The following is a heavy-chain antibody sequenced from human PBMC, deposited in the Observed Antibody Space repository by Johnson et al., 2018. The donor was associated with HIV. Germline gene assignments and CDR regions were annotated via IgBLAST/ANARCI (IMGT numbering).Heavy chain of an antibody. V-gene: IGHV3-23*04. D-gene: IGHD5-18*01. J-gene: IGHJ3*01. CDR3: AKDRIRSTAPDTFDV. CDR1: GFTFSSYA. CDR2: ISGSGDSA. Sequence: VQLVESGGGLVQPGGSLRLSCAASGFTFSSYAMSWVRQAPGKGLEWVSAISGSGDSAYYADSVKGRFPISRDNSKNTLYLQMDSLRAVDTAVFYCAKDRIRSTAPDTFDVWGQGTMVTVSS.